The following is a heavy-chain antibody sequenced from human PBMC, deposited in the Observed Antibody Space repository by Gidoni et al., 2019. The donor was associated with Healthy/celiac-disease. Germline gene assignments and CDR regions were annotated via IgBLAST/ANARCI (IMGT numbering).Heavy chain of an antibody. J-gene: IGHJ4*02. CDR3: ARDHIPANDYGSGSSDY. CDR1: GFTFIRYA. CDR2: ISSNGGST. V-gene: IGHV3-64*01. Sequence: EVQLVESGGGLVQPGGYLRLSCAASGFTFIRYAMHWVRPAPGKGLEYVSAISSNGGSTYYANSVKGRFTISRDNSKNTLYLQMGSLRAEDMAVYYCARDHIPANDYGSGSSDYWGQGTLVTVSS. D-gene: IGHD3-10*01.